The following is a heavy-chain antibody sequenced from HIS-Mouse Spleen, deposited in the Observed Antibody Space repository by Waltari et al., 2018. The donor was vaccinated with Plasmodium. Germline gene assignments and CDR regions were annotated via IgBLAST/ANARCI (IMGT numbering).Heavy chain of an antibody. Sequence: QVQLQQWGAGLLKPSETLSLTCAVYGGSFSGYYWSWIRQPPGKGLEWIGERNQSGSTNSNQSLKSRVTISVDTSKNQFSLKLSSVTAADTAVYYCARVAWGSAFDIWGQGTMVTVSS. D-gene: IGHD7-27*01. V-gene: IGHV4-34*01. J-gene: IGHJ3*02. CDR2: RNQSGST. CDR3: ARVAWGSAFDI. CDR1: GGSFSGYY.